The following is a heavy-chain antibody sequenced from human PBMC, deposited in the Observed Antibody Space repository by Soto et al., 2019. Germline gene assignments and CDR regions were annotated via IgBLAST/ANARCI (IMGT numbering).Heavy chain of an antibody. Sequence: SETLSLTCTVSGGSISSSYWSWIRQPPGKGLEWIGYIYYSGSTNYNPSLKSRVTISVDTSKNQFSLKLSSVTAADTAVYYCARVAAPAEDYYDSSGYYYFDYWGQGTLVTVSS. CDR2: IYYSGST. CDR3: ARVAAPAEDYYDSSGYYYFDY. CDR1: GGSISSSY. D-gene: IGHD3-22*01. J-gene: IGHJ4*02. V-gene: IGHV4-59*08.